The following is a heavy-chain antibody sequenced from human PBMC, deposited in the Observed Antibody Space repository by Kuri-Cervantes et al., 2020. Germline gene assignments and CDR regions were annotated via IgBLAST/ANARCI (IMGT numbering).Heavy chain of an antibody. Sequence: GGSLRLSCAASGFSFSSYSMTWVRRTPGKGLECISYISSDGTIKHHADSVQGRFSVSRDNSKNTLYLQLNSLRAEDTAVYYCAREGADIVVVVAATPNWFDPWGQGTLVTVSS. CDR3: AREGADIVVVVAATPNWFDP. CDR1: GFSFSSYS. V-gene: IGHV3-48*01. J-gene: IGHJ5*02. D-gene: IGHD2-15*01. CDR2: ISSDGTIK.